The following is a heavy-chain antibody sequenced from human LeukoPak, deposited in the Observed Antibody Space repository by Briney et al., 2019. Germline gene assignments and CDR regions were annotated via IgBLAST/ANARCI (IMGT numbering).Heavy chain of an antibody. CDR3: AREVEDYYDSSGCYFDY. CDR1: GYTFTGYY. Sequence: ASVKVSCKASGYTFTGYYMHWVRQAPGQRLEWMGWINPNSGGTNYAQKFQGRVTMTRDTSISTAYMEVSRLRSDDTAVYYCAREVEDYYDSSGCYFDYWGQGTLVTVSS. D-gene: IGHD3-22*01. CDR2: INPNSGGT. V-gene: IGHV1-2*02. J-gene: IGHJ4*02.